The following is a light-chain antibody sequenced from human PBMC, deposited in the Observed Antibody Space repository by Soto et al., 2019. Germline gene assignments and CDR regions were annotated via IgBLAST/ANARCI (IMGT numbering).Light chain of an antibody. CDR3: TSYAGTYSFFYV. V-gene: IGLV2-8*01. CDR1: SSDVGAYNY. CDR2: KVS. Sequence: QSVLTQPPSASGSPGQSVTISCTGTSSDVGAYNYVSWYQQLPGKAPKLIIYKVSKRPSGVPDRFSGSKSGNTASLTVSGLQAEDEADYYCTSYAGTYSFFYVFGTVTKVTVL. J-gene: IGLJ1*01.